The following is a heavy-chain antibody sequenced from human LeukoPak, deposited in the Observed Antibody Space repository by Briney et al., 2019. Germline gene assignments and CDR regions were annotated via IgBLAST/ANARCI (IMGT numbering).Heavy chain of an antibody. D-gene: IGHD5-12*01. CDR2: IIPILGIA. CDR1: GGTFSSYA. J-gene: IGHJ5*02. CDR3: ARPIYGGYDTWFDP. V-gene: IGHV1-69*04. Sequence: GASVKASCKASGGTFSSYAISWVRQAPGQGLEWMGRIIPILGIANYAQKFQGRVTITADKSTSTAYMELSSLRSEDTAVYYCARPIYGGYDTWFDPWGQGTLVTVSS.